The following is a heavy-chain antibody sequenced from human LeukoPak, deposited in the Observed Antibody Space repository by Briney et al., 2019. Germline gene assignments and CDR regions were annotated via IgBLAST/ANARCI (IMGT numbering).Heavy chain of an antibody. Sequence: GGSLRLSCVVFGFDFSGFSMSWVRQAPGKGLEWVAIMEEYGSYIFYVDSVKGRFIISRDNARNSLYLQMNNLRAEDTAVYYCARPRGCGSARCNNFDSWGQGTLVTVSS. V-gene: IGHV3-7*01. D-gene: IGHD2-2*01. CDR1: GFDFSGFS. CDR2: MEEYGSYI. CDR3: ARPRGCGSARCNNFDS. J-gene: IGHJ4*02.